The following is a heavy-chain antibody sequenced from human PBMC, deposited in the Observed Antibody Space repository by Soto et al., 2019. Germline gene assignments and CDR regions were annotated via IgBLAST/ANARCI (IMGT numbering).Heavy chain of an antibody. J-gene: IGHJ5*02. CDR3: AHPRGYYDFWSEAWFDP. CDR2: IYWDDDK. Sequence: SGPTLVKPTQTLTLTCTFSGFSLSTSGVGVGWIRQPPGKALEWLALIYWDDDKRYSPSLKSRLTITKDTSKNQVVLTMTNMDPVDTATYYCAHPRGYYDFWSEAWFDPWGQGTLVTVSS. D-gene: IGHD3-3*01. CDR1: GFSLSTSGVG. V-gene: IGHV2-5*02.